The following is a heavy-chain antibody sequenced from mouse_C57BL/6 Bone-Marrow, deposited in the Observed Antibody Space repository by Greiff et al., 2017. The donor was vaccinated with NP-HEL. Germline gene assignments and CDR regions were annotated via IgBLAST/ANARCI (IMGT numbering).Heavy chain of an antibody. CDR3: ARPHYYGSSYRHYFDY. CDR2: INPSSGYT. Sequence: QVHVKQSGAELAKPGASVKLSCKASGYTFTSYWMHWVKQRPGQGLEWIGYINPSSGYTKYNQKFKDKATLTADKSSSTAYMQLSSLTYEDSAVYYCARPHYYGSSYRHYFDYWGQGTTLTVSS. V-gene: IGHV1-7*01. CDR1: GYTFTSYW. D-gene: IGHD1-1*01. J-gene: IGHJ2*01.